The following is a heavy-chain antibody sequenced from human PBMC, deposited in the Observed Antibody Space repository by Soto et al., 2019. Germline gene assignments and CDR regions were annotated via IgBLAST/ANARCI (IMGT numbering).Heavy chain of an antibody. Sequence: EVQVVESGGGLAQPGGSLRLSCAASGFTFSNHWMHWVRQTPGRGLEWVSRVIGDGRTTNYADSVKGRFTIARDNAKSMLYLQMSSLRADDTAVYYCARSPYISSWSFDYWGQGALVTVSS. D-gene: IGHD6-13*01. CDR2: VIGDGRTT. J-gene: IGHJ4*02. CDR3: ARSPYISSWSFDY. CDR1: GFTFSNHW. V-gene: IGHV3-74*01.